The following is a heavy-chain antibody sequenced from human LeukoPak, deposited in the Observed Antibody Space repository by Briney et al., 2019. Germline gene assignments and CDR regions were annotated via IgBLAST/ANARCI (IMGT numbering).Heavy chain of an antibody. D-gene: IGHD6-19*01. Sequence: PGGSLRLSCAASGFTFSSYGIHWVRQAPGKGLEWVTFIGYDGRNKYYADSVKGRFTISRDNSKNTLYLQMNSLRAEDTAVYYCARSKGAIISGLPDYFDYWGQGTLVTVSS. CDR2: IGYDGRNK. V-gene: IGHV3-30*02. J-gene: IGHJ4*02. CDR1: GFTFSSYG. CDR3: ARSKGAIISGLPDYFDY.